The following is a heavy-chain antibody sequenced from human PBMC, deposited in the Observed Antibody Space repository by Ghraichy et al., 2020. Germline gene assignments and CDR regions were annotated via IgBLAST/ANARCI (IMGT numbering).Heavy chain of an antibody. J-gene: IGHJ4*02. CDR2: INPNSGGT. D-gene: IGHD3-10*01. CDR3: ARGYGSGSYYQGVDY. V-gene: IGHV1-2*06. CDR1: GYTFTGYY. Sequence: ASVKVSCKASGYTFTGYYMHWVRQAPGQGLEWMGRINPNSGGTNYAQKFQGRVTMTRDTSISTAYMELSRLRSDDTAVYYCARGYGSGSYYQGVDYWGQGTLVTVSS.